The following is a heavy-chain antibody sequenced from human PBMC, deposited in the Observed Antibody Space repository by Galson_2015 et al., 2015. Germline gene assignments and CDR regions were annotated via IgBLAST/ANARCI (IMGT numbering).Heavy chain of an antibody. V-gene: IGHV1-3*01. Sequence: SVKVSCKASGYTFTSYAMHWVRQAPGQRLEWMGWINAGNGNTKYSQKFQGRVTITRGTSASTAYMELSSLRSEDTAVYYCARAEGYCYGSGSPPMGGMDVSGTGTTVTVSS. J-gene: IGHJ6*03. CDR1: GYTFTSYA. CDR2: INAGNGNT. CDR3: ARAEGYCYGSGSPPMGGMDV. D-gene: IGHD3-10*01.